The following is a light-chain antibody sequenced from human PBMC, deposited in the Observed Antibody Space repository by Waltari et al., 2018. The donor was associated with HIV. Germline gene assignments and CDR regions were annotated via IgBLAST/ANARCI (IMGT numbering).Light chain of an antibody. V-gene: IGKV3-20*01. CDR3: QQYAFSPVT. CDR1: QSVASHY. Sequence: EVVLTQSPGTLSLSPGERATLSCRPSQSVASHYLAWYQRKPGQAPRLPSYGASNRAIGIPDRFSGSGSGTDFTLTISRLEPEDFAVYYCQQYAFSPVTFGQGTKVGIK. CDR2: GAS. J-gene: IGKJ1*01.